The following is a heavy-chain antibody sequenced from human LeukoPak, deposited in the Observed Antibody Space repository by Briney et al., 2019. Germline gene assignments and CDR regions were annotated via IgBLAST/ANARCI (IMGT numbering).Heavy chain of an antibody. CDR2: ISAYNGNT. V-gene: IGHV1-18*01. CDR3: ATGIAARTAFDY. D-gene: IGHD6-6*01. J-gene: IGHJ4*02. CDR1: GYTFTSYG. Sequence: ASVKVSCKASGYTFTSYGISWVRQAPGQGLEWMGWISAYNGNTNYAQKLQGRVTMTTDTSTSTAYMELSSLRSEDTAVYYCATGIAARTAFDYWGQGTLVTVSS.